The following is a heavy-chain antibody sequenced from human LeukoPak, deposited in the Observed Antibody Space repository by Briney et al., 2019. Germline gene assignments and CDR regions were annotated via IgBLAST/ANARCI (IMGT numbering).Heavy chain of an antibody. CDR1: GFTFSNYW. CDR2: INNDESST. CDR3: ARDMIRGVFDAFDI. D-gene: IGHD3-10*01. Sequence: PGGSLRLSCAASGFTFSNYWMHWVRQTPGEELVWVSCINNDESSTNYADSVKGRFTVSRDNTKNTLYLQMNSLRAEDTAVYYCARDMIRGVFDAFDIWGRGTMVTVSS. J-gene: IGHJ3*02. V-gene: IGHV3-74*01.